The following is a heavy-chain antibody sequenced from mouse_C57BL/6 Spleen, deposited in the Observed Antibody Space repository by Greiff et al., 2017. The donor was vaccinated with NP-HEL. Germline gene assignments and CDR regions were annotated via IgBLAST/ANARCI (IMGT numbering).Heavy chain of an antibody. Sequence: QVQLQQSGPELVKPGASVKISCKASGYAFSSSWMNWVKQRPGKGLEWIGRIYPGDGDTNYNGKFKGKATLTADKSSSTAYMQLSSLTSEDSAVYFCARGGYDGSGFAYWGQGTLVTVSA. V-gene: IGHV1-82*01. CDR1: GYAFSSSW. D-gene: IGHD2-2*01. J-gene: IGHJ3*01. CDR3: ARGGYDGSGFAY. CDR2: IYPGDGDT.